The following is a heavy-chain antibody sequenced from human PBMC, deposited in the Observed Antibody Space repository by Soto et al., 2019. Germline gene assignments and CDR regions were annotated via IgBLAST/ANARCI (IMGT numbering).Heavy chain of an antibody. CDR3: TTYSYMTNIIVRFDY. V-gene: IGHV3-15*07. Sequence: EVHLVESGGGLVKPGGSLRLSCAASGFIFSNAWINWVRQAPGKGLEWVGRVKSTTDGGTTDFAAPVKGRFAISRDDSKNMVNLEMNSLKTEDTAIYYCTTYSYMTNIIVRFDYWGHGTLVTVSS. CDR2: VKSTTDGGTT. D-gene: IGHD2-15*01. CDR1: GFIFSNAW. J-gene: IGHJ4*01.